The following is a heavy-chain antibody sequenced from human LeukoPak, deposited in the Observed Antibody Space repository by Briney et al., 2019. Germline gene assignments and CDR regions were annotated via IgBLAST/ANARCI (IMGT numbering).Heavy chain of an antibody. D-gene: IGHD6-13*01. CDR2: ISAYNGNT. Sequence: VASVKVSCKASGYTFTSFGISWVRQAPGQGLEWMGWISAYNGNTNYAQKLQGRVTMTTDTSTSTAYMELRSLRSDDTAVYYCARRTAGIRYFQHWGQGTLVTVSS. CDR3: ARRTAGIRYFQH. V-gene: IGHV1-18*01. J-gene: IGHJ1*01. CDR1: GYTFTSFG.